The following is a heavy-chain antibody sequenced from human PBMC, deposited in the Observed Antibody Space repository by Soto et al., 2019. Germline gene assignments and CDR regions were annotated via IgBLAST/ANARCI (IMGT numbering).Heavy chain of an antibody. J-gene: IGHJ4*02. V-gene: IGHV4-34*01. Sequence: SETLSLTCTVSGGSISSYYWSWIRQSPGTGLEWIGEINDSGSTNYNPSLKSRITMSIDTSRNQFSLKLKSVTAADTAVFYCASRMGSGRYYFDYWGQGVLVTVS. CDR3: ASRMGSGRYYFDY. CDR1: GGSISSYY. D-gene: IGHD3-10*01. CDR2: INDSGST.